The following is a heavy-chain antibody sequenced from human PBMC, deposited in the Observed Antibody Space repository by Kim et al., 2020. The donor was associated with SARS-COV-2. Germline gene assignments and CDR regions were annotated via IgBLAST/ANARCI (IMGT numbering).Heavy chain of an antibody. CDR1: GFTVSSNY. Sequence: GGSLRLSCAASGFTVSSNYMSWVRQAPGKGLEWVSVIYSGGSTYYADSVKGRFTISRDNSKNTLYLQMNSLRAEDTAVYYCARDTPRIPMVRRVPYYYGMDVWGQRATVTVSS. CDR2: IYSGGST. D-gene: IGHD3-10*01. CDR3: ARDTPRIPMVRRVPYYYGMDV. J-gene: IGHJ6*02. V-gene: IGHV3-53*01.